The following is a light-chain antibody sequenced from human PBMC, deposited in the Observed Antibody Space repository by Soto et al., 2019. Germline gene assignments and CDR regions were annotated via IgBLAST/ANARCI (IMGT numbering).Light chain of an antibody. J-gene: IGKJ2*01. CDR1: QNIRSRF. CDR3: QQYYGSAHT. Sequence: EIVLTQSPGTLSLSPGERATLSCSAIQNIRSRFLAWYQHKPGQAPRLLIYDASSRATGIPDRFSGSGSGTDFALTIIRLEPEDSAVYYCQQYYGSAHTFGQGTKLEI. V-gene: IGKV3-20*01. CDR2: DAS.